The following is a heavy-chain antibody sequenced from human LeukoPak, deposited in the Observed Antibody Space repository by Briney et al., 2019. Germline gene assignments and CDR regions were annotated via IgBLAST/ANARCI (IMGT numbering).Heavy chain of an antibody. CDR3: ASWVTKRSGLSAFDI. CDR1: GGTFSSYA. V-gene: IGHV1-69*05. CDR2: IIPIFGTA. J-gene: IGHJ3*02. D-gene: IGHD6-19*01. Sequence: ASVKVSCKASGGTFSSYAISWVRQAPGQGLEWMGRIIPIFGTANYAQKFQGRVTITTDESTSTAYMELSSLRSEDTAVYYCASWVTKRSGLSAFDIWGQGTMVTVSS.